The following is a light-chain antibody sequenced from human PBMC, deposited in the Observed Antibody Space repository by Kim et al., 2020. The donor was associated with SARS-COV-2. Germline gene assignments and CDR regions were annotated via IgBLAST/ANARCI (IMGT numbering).Light chain of an antibody. CDR3: SSGDSTGDHVV. Sequence: ALGHTVRLTGQGDRLRKDYASWYPQRPGQVPTLVLYGKYDRPSGIPDRFTGSASGNTASLTITGAQAEDEGDYYCSSGDSTGDHVVFGGGTQLTVL. J-gene: IGLJ3*02. CDR2: GKY. V-gene: IGLV3-19*01. CDR1: RLRKDY.